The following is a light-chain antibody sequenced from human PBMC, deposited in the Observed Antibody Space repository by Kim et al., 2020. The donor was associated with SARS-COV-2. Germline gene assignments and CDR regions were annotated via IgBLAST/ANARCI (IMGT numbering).Light chain of an antibody. Sequence: DIQMTQSPSSLSASVGDRVTIKCRASQSISSYLNWYQQKPGKAPKLLIYAASSLQSGVPSRFSGSGSGTDFTLTISSLQPEDFATYYCQQSYSTPLTFGGGTKLEI. CDR2: AAS. CDR1: QSISSY. V-gene: IGKV1-39*01. CDR3: QQSYSTPLT. J-gene: IGKJ4*01.